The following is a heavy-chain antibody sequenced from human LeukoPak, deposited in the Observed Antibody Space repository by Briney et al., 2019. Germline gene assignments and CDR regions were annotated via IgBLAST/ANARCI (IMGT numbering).Heavy chain of an antibody. Sequence: SVKVSCKASGGTFSSYAISWGRQAPGQGLEWMGRIIPILGIANYAQKFQGRVTITVDKSTSTAYMELSSLRSEDTAVYYCARDLGIAVAGGHWGQGTLVTVSS. CDR2: IIPILGIA. J-gene: IGHJ1*01. CDR3: ARDLGIAVAGGH. D-gene: IGHD6-19*01. CDR1: GGTFSSYA. V-gene: IGHV1-69*04.